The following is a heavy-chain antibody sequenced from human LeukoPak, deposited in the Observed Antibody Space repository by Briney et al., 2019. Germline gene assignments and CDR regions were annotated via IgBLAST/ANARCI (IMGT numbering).Heavy chain of an antibody. CDR3: ARGSANLDTYSGSELGG. J-gene: IGHJ4*02. D-gene: IGHD1-26*01. V-gene: IGHV1-8*03. Sequence: GASVKASCKASGYTFTSYDINWVRQATGQGLEWMGWMNPNSGNTGYAQKFQGRVTITRNTSISTAYMELSSLRSEDTAVYYCARGSANLDTYSGSELGGWGQGTLVTVSS. CDR2: MNPNSGNT. CDR1: GYTFTSYD.